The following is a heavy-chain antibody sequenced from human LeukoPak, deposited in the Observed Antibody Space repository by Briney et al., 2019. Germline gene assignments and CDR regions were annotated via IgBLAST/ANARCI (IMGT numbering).Heavy chain of an antibody. CDR2: IYYSGST. Sequence: SETLSLTCTVSGGSISSSSYYWGWIRQPPGKGLEWIGSIYYSGSTYYNPSLKSRVTISVDTSKNQFSLKLSSVTAADTAVYYCARETARWIDRGNWFDPWGQGTLVTVSS. CDR1: GGSISSSSYY. D-gene: IGHD6-6*01. J-gene: IGHJ5*02. V-gene: IGHV4-39*02. CDR3: ARETARWIDRGNWFDP.